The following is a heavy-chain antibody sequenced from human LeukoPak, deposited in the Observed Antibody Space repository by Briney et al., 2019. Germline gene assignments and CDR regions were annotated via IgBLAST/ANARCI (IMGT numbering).Heavy chain of an antibody. Sequence: KTGGSLRLSCAASGFTFSSYSMNWVRQAPGKGLEWVSSISSSSSYIYYADSVKGRFTISRDNAKNSLYLQMNSLRAEDTAVYYCARDLRSTTGTTYDDYWGQGTLVTVSS. V-gene: IGHV3-21*01. J-gene: IGHJ4*02. D-gene: IGHD1-1*01. CDR1: GFTFSSYS. CDR3: ARDLRSTTGTTYDDY. CDR2: ISSSSSYI.